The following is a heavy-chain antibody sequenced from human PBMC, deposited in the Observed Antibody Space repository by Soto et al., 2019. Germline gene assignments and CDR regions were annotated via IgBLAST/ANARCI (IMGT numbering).Heavy chain of an antibody. D-gene: IGHD2-21*01. CDR1: GGSITSNW. Sequence: QVQLQESGPGLMKPSGTLSLTCAVSGGSITSNWWSWVRPPPGKGLEWIAEIFHTGSANYNPSLMGRLTISMDKSRNHSSLNLNTVTAADTAVYYCARDIAVSGTRGFDPWGQGTLVTVSS. CDR3: ARDIAVSGTRGFDP. V-gene: IGHV4-4*02. CDR2: IFHTGSA. J-gene: IGHJ5*02.